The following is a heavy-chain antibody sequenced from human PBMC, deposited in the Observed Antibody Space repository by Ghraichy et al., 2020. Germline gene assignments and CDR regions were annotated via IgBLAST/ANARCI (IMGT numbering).Heavy chain of an antibody. CDR1: GFTFSSYA. J-gene: IGHJ4*02. CDR3: AKLVGASPLDY. D-gene: IGHD1-26*01. V-gene: IGHV3-23*01. Sequence: GGSLRLSCAVSGFTFSSYAMSWVRQAPGKGLEWVSAISGSAGSTYYADSMKGRFTIFSDNSKNTLYLHMNGLRAEDTAVYYCAKLVGASPLDYWGQGTLVTVSS. CDR2: ISGSAGST.